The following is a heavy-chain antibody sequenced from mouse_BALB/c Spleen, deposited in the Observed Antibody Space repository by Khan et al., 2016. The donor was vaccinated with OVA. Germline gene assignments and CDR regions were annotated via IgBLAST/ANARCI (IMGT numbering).Heavy chain of an antibody. CDR1: GYTFTDYA. Sequence: QVQLQQSGAELVRPGVSVKISCKGSGYTFTDYAMHWVKQSHAKSLEWIGVISTYYDDASYNQKFKGKATMTVDKSSSTAYLELARLTSEDSAIDYCARNYYGTRNAMDYWGQGTSVTVSS. CDR3: ARNYYGTRNAMDY. D-gene: IGHD1-1*01. V-gene: IGHV1S137*01. CDR2: ISTYYDDA. J-gene: IGHJ4*01.